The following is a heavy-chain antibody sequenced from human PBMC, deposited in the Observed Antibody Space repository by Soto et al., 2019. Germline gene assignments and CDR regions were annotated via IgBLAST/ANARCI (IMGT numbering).Heavy chain of an antibody. V-gene: IGHV1-18*01. CDR1: GYTFTSNG. J-gene: IGHJ4*02. CDR2: ISANSGNT. Sequence: ASVKVSCKASGYTFTSNGISWVRQAPGQGLEWMGWISANSGNTNYAQKLQGRVTMTTNTSTSTAYMELSSLRSEDTAVYYCARDLLTSYYDFWSGWEYWGQG. D-gene: IGHD3-3*01. CDR3: ARDLLTSYYDFWSGWEY.